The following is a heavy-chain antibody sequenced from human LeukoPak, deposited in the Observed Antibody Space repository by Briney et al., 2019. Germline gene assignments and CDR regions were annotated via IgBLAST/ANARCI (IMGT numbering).Heavy chain of an antibody. D-gene: IGHD5-12*01. Sequence: LPGGSLRLSCAASGFTFSGSAMHWVRQASGKGLEWVGRIRSKANSYATAYAASVKGRFTISRDDSKNTAYPQMSSLKTEDTAVYYCIRQGGGYDSFEYWGQGTLVTVSS. CDR1: GFTFSGSA. J-gene: IGHJ4*02. V-gene: IGHV3-73*01. CDR3: IRQGGGYDSFEY. CDR2: IRSKANSYAT.